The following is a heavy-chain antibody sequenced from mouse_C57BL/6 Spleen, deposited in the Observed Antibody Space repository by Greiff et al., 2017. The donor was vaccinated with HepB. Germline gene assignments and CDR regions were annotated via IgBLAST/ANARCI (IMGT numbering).Heavy chain of an antibody. CDR2: IYPRSGNT. V-gene: IGHV1-81*01. CDR1: GYTFTSYG. CDR3: ARGGYDGYRGY. Sequence: VQLQQSGAELARPGASVKLSCKASGYTFTSYGISWVKQRTGQGLEWIGEIYPRSGNTYYNEKFKGKATLTADKSSSPAYMELRSLTSEDSAVYFCARGGYDGYRGYWGQGTTLTVSS. D-gene: IGHD2-3*01. J-gene: IGHJ2*01.